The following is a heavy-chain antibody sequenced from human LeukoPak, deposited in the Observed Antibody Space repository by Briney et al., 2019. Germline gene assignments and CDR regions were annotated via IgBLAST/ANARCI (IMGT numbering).Heavy chain of an antibody. CDR1: GFTFSSYA. Sequence: SGGSLRLSCAASGFTFSSYAMSWVRQAPGKGLEWVSGISGSGDSTYYADSVKGRFTISRDNSKNTLCLQMNSLRAEDTAVYYCAKDGYCSSTSCQKRYFDLWGRGTLVTVSS. D-gene: IGHD2-2*01. CDR2: ISGSGDST. CDR3: AKDGYCSSTSCQKRYFDL. V-gene: IGHV3-23*01. J-gene: IGHJ2*01.